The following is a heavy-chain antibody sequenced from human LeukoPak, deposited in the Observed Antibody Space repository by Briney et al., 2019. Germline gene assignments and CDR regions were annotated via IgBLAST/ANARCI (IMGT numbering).Heavy chain of an antibody. CDR3: ARGTWYGSGSYYNRGADY. CDR1: GGSVSSGSYY. D-gene: IGHD3-10*01. J-gene: IGHJ4*02. V-gene: IGHV4-39*07. CDR2: IYYSGST. Sequence: ASETLSLTCTVSGGSVSSGSYYWGWIRQPPGKGLEWIGNIYYSGSTYYNPSLKSRVTISVETSKNQFSLKLSSVTAADTAVYYCARGTWYGSGSYYNRGADYWGQGTLVTVSS.